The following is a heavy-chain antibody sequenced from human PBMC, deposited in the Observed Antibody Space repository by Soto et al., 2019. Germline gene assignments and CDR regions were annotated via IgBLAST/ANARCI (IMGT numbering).Heavy chain of an antibody. CDR2: INHSGST. Sequence: SETLSLTCAVHGGSFSGYIWTWIRQAPGKGLQWIGQINHSGSTYYNPSLKSRVFISLHSSNGQFSLELSSVTAADTAVYYCARNGDCSSSRCNVGWFDPWGRGTLVTVS. V-gene: IGHV4-34*01. CDR3: ARNGDCSSSRCNVGWFDP. J-gene: IGHJ5*02. CDR1: GGSFSGYI. D-gene: IGHD2-2*01.